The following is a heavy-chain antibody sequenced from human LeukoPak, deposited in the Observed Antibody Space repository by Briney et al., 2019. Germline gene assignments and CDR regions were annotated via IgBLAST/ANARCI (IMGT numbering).Heavy chain of an antibody. J-gene: IGHJ3*02. CDR2: TYYRSTWYN. CDR3: ASFGRLLPFFDI. CDR1: GDSVSSNSVT. D-gene: IGHD3-22*01. V-gene: IGHV6-1*01. Sequence: SQTLSLTCAISGDSVSSNSVTWNWIRQSPSRGLEWLGRTYYRSTWYNDYAVSVRGRITVNPDTSKNQFSLHLNSVTPEDTAVYYCASFGRLLPFFDIWGQGTMVTVSS.